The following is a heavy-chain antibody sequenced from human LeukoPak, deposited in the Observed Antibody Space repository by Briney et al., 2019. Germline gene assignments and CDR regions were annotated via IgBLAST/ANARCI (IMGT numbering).Heavy chain of an antibody. CDR2: IYTSGST. Sequence: SETLSLTCTVSGGSISSGSYYWSWIRQPAGKGLELIGRIYTSGSTNYTPSLKSRVTISVDTSKNQFSLKLSSVTAADTAVYYCARIDFHNYYYYYMDVWGKGTTVTVSS. CDR1: GGSISSGSYY. D-gene: IGHD3-3*01. J-gene: IGHJ6*03. V-gene: IGHV4-61*02. CDR3: ARIDFHNYYYYYMDV.